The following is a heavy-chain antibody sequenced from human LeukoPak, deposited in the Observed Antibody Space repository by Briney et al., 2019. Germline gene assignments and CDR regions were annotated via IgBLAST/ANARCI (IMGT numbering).Heavy chain of an antibody. CDR3: ASRAGPTTSPNYYDSSGYYLWYFDY. Sequence: GASVKDSCKASGYTFTSYDINWVRQATGQGLEWMGWMNPKSGNTGYAQKFQGRVNMTRNTSISTAYMELSSLRSEDTAVYYCASRAGPTTSPNYYDSSGYYLWYFDYWGQGTLVTVSS. D-gene: IGHD3-22*01. CDR2: MNPKSGNT. CDR1: GYTFTSYD. J-gene: IGHJ4*02. V-gene: IGHV1-8*01.